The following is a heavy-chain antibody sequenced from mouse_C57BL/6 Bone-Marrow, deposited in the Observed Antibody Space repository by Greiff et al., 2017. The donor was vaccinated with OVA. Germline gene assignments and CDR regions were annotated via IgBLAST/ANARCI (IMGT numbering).Heavy chain of an antibody. CDR2: INPYNGDT. Sequence: EVQLQQSGPELVKPGDSVKISCKASGYSFTGYFMNWVMQSHGKSLEWIGRINPYNGDTFYNQKFKGKATLTVDKSSSTAHMELRSLTSEDSAVYYCARQRSNYSFDYWGQGTTLTVSS. J-gene: IGHJ2*01. CDR3: ARQRSNYSFDY. CDR1: GYSFTGYF. D-gene: IGHD2-5*01. V-gene: IGHV1-20*01.